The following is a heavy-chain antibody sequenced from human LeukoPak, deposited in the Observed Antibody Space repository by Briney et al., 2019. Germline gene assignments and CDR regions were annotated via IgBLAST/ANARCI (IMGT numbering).Heavy chain of an antibody. CDR2: INPNTGGT. V-gene: IGHV1-2*02. CDR1: GYTFTDHY. D-gene: IGHD2-2*01. Sequence: GASVKVSCKASGYTFTDHYLTWVRQAPGQGFEWMGWINPNTGGTTYAQKFQGRVTMARDTSITTVHMQLSSLTSGDTAVYYCARGYCRSSNCYGSYDAFDIWGHGTMLTVSS. J-gene: IGHJ3*02. CDR3: ARGYCRSSNCYGSYDAFDI.